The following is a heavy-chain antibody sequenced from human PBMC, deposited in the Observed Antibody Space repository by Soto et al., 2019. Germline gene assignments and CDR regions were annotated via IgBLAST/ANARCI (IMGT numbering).Heavy chain of an antibody. CDR1: GFTFSSYG. D-gene: IGHD3-3*01. CDR2: ISYDGSNK. J-gene: IGHJ4*02. V-gene: IGHV3-30*18. CDR3: AKAPFGVVIQFDY. Sequence: QVQLVESGGGVVQPGRSLRLSCAASGFTFSSYGMHWVRQAPGKGLEWVAVISYDGSNKYYADSVKGRFTISRDKSMNTLYLQMNSLRAEDAAVYYCAKAPFGVVIQFDYWGQGTLVTVSS.